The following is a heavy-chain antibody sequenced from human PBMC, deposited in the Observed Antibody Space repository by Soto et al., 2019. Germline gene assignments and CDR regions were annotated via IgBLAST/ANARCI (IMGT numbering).Heavy chain of an antibody. Sequence: GGSLRLSCAASGFTFSSYAMSWVRQAPGKGLEWVSAISGSGGSTYYANSVKGRFTISRDNSKNTLYLQMNSLSAEDTAVYSCAKWITMFRGVLCTVFDYWGQGTLVTVSS. CDR1: GFTFSSYA. CDR3: AKWITMFRGVLCTVFDY. J-gene: IGHJ4*02. D-gene: IGHD3-10*01. CDR2: ISGSGGST. V-gene: IGHV3-23*01.